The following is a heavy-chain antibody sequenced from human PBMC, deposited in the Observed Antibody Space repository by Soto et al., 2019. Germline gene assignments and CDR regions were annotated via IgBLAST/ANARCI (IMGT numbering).Heavy chain of an antibody. CDR3: VRACDRAQCPYYFGL. CDR2: ISGSGDNT. J-gene: IGHJ4*02. CDR1: GFSFSDYA. Sequence: GSLRLSCKASGFSFSDYAMTWVRQAPGKGLEWVSVISGSGDNTFYAASVKGRFAISRDNSKNVLYLQMNSLSADDAAVYYCVRACDRAQCPYYFGLWGRGTVVTVYS. V-gene: IGHV3-23*01. D-gene: IGHD2-21*01.